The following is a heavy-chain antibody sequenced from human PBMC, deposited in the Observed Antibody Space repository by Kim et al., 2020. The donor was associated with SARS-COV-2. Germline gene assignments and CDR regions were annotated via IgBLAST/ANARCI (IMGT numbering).Heavy chain of an antibody. CDR2: IYSSGYT. Sequence: GGSLRLSCAVSGLTVSSDFMSWVRQAPGKGLEWVSVIYSSGYTHYTDSVKGRFTISRDSSRNMLYLQINSLRVEDTAVYYCASGRYSRGASAPGYWGQGTLVTVSS. CDR3: ASGRYSRGASAPGY. J-gene: IGHJ4*02. CDR1: GLTVSSDF. D-gene: IGHD6-19*01. V-gene: IGHV3-53*01.